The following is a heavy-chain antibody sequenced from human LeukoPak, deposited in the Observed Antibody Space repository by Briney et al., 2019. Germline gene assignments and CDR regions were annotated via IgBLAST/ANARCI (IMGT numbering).Heavy chain of an antibody. CDR2: ISSTSSTL. CDR3: ARVSAYAFDY. CDR1: GFTFSGYS. J-gene: IGHJ4*02. V-gene: IGHV3-48*01. Sequence: GGSLRLSCAASGFTFSGYSINWVRQAPGKGLEWVSYISSTSSTLLYTDSVKGRFIISRDNAKNSLYLQMNSLRAEDTAVYYCARVSAYAFDYWGQGILVTVSS. D-gene: IGHD5-12*01.